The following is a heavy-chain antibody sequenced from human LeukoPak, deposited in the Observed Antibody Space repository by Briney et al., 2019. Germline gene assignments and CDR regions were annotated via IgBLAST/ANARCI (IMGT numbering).Heavy chain of an antibody. CDR2: INHSGGT. J-gene: IGHJ5*02. V-gene: IGHV4-34*01. CDR3: ARGHRWIQLWFDLNWFDP. CDR1: GGSFSGYY. D-gene: IGHD5-18*01. Sequence: SETLSLTCAVYGGSFSGYYWSWIRQPPGKGLEWIGEINHSGGTNYNPSLKSRVTISVDTSKNQFSLKLSSVTAADTAVYYCARGHRWIQLWFDLNWFDPWGQGTLVTVSS.